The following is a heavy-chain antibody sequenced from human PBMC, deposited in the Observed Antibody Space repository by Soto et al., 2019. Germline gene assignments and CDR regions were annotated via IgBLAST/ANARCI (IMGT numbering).Heavy chain of an antibody. CDR1: GFTFSSYA. J-gene: IGHJ6*02. V-gene: IGHV3-23*01. Sequence: EVQLLESGGGLVQPGGSLRLSCAASGFTFSSYAMNWVRQAPGKGLEWVSDISSSGGSGGSTHYAESVKGRFTISRDNSKNELYLQMYSLRAADTAGYICAEDGRMVVWGQGTTVTVSS. CDR3: AEDGRMVV. CDR2: ISSSGGSGGST.